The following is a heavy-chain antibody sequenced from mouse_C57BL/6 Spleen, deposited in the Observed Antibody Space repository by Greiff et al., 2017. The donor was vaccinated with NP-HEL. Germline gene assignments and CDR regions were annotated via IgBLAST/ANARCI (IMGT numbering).Heavy chain of an antibody. D-gene: IGHD2-10*02. CDR3: ARESMVWYPYYAMDY. Sequence: EVQLQQSGPELVKPGASVKISCKASGYTFTDYYMNWVKQSHGKSLEWIGDINPNNGGTSYNQKFKGKAKLTVDKSSSTAYMELRSLTSEDSAVYYCARESMVWYPYYAMDYWGQGTSVTVSS. V-gene: IGHV1-26*01. CDR2: INPNNGGT. J-gene: IGHJ4*01. CDR1: GYTFTDYY.